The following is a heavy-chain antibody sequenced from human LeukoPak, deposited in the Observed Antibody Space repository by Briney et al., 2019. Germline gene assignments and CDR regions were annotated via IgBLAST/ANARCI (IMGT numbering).Heavy chain of an antibody. CDR2: MYSSGSM. D-gene: IGHD3-9*01. CDR3: ARGQLRYFDWLP. CDR1: GGSIRSYY. J-gene: IGHJ5*02. Sequence: PSETLSLTCTVSGGSIRSYYWSWIRQPAGKGLEWIGRMYSSGSMNYNPSLKSRVTMSVDMSKNQFSLKLSSVTAADTAVYYCARGQLRYFDWLPWGQGTLVTVSS. V-gene: IGHV4-4*07.